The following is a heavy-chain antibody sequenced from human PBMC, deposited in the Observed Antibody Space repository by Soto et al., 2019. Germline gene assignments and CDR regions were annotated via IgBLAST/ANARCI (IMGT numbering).Heavy chain of an antibody. Sequence: GGSLRLSCAASGFTFNIYAMAWVRQAPGKGLEWVSAISRNGDFTYYADSVEGRFTISRDNSKNTLYLQMNSLRAEDTALYYCAKDRYLDHDSRGYLFDNWGQGTLVTVSS. CDR2: ISRNGDFT. D-gene: IGHD3-22*01. CDR1: GFTFNIYA. J-gene: IGHJ4*02. CDR3: AKDRYLDHDSRGYLFDN. V-gene: IGHV3-23*01.